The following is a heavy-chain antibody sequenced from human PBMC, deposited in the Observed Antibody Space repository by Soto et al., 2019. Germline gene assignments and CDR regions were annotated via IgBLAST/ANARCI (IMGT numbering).Heavy chain of an antibody. J-gene: IGHJ4*02. CDR3: ARSDCSGGSCYSYYFDY. CDR1: GYTFTSYG. V-gene: IGHV1-18*01. CDR2: ISAYNGNT. D-gene: IGHD2-15*01. Sequence: QVQLVQSGAEVKKPGASVKVSCKASGYTFTSYGISWVRQAPGQGLEWMGWISAYNGNTNYAQKLQGRVKMTTDTSTSTAYMELRSLRSDYTAVYYCARSDCSGGSCYSYYFDYWGQGTLVTVSS.